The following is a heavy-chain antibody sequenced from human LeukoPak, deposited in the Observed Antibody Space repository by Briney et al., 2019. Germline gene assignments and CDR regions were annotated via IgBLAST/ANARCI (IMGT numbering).Heavy chain of an antibody. CDR2: IYSSGGT. CDR1: GGSIGSYF. V-gene: IGHV4-4*07. Sequence: SETLSLTCTFSGGSIGSYFWSWIRQPAGKGLEWIGRIYSSGGTNYNPSLKSRVTMSVDTSKNQFSLQLSSVTAADTAVYYCASTSIAVAGTSFDYWGQGTLVTVSS. J-gene: IGHJ4*02. D-gene: IGHD6-19*01. CDR3: ASTSIAVAGTSFDY.